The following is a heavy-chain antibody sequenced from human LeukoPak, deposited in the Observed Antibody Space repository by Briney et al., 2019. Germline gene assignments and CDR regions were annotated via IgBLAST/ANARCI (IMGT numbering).Heavy chain of an antibody. V-gene: IGHV3-23*01. CDR3: AKWGDYDVLTGYYYPDN. D-gene: IGHD3-9*01. Sequence: GASLRLSCAASGFIFSNYAMSWARQAPGKGLEWVSAIVGSGANTYYADSVKGRFTISRDNPRNTLYLQMNSLRAEDTAVYYCAKWGDYDVLTGYYYPDNWGQGTLVTVSS. J-gene: IGHJ4*02. CDR2: IVGSGANT. CDR1: GFIFSNYA.